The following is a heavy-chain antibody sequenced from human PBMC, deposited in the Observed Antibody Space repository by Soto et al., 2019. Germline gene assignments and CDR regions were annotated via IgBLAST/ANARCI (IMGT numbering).Heavy chain of an antibody. CDR1: GGTFSSYA. J-gene: IGHJ4*02. D-gene: IGHD6-13*01. CDR3: ASDSISPTPQFRIAAAGPFDY. V-gene: IGHV1-69*13. Sequence: VASVKVSCKASGGTFSSYAISWVRQAPGQGLEWMGGIIPIFGTANYAQKFQGRVTITADESTSTAYMELSSLRSEDTAVYYCASDSISPTPQFRIAAAGPFDYWGQGTLVTVSS. CDR2: IIPIFGTA.